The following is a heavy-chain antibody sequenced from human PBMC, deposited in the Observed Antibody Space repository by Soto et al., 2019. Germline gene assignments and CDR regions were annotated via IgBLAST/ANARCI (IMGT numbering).Heavy chain of an antibody. V-gene: IGHV3-30-3*01. CDR1: GFTFSSYA. D-gene: IGHD2-15*01. Sequence: GXPLRLSCAASGFTFSSYAMHWVRQAPGKGLEWVAVISYDGSNKYYADSVKGRFTISRDNSKNTLYLQMNSLRAEDTAVYYCASLYPTNYWGQGTLVTVSS. J-gene: IGHJ4*02. CDR2: ISYDGSNK. CDR3: ASLYPTNY.